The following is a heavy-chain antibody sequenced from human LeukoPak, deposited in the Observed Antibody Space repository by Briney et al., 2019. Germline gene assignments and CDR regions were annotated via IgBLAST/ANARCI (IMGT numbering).Heavy chain of an antibody. CDR3: AREVEVRGAKPRVNWFDP. CDR2: ISAYNGNT. J-gene: IGHJ5*02. V-gene: IGHV1-18*01. Sequence: GASVKVSCKASGYTFTSYGISWVRQAPGQGLEWMGWISAYNGNTNYAQKLQGRVTMTTDTSMSTAYMELRSLRSDDTAVYYCAREVEVRGAKPRVNWFDPWGQGTLVTVSS. CDR1: GYTFTSYG. D-gene: IGHD3-10*01.